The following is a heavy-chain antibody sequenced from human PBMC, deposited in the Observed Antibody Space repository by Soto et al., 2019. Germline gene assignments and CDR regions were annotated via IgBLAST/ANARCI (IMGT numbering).Heavy chain of an antibody. CDR1: GGSVSSGSYY. V-gene: IGHV4-61*01. J-gene: IGHJ4*02. CDR2: IYYSGST. CDR3: ARDLRRTGFDY. Sequence: QVQLQESGPGLVKPSETLSLTCTVSGGSVSSGSYYWSWIRQPPGKGLEWIGYIYYSGSTNYNPSLKSRVTISVDTSKNQFSLKLSSVTAADTAVYYCARDLRRTGFDYWGQETLVTVSS.